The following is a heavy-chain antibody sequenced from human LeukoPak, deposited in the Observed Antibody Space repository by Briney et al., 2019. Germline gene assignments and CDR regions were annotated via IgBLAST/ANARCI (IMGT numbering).Heavy chain of an antibody. CDR2: IHYSGST. V-gene: IGHV4-59*01. CDR3: ARVLGVGYYYYMDV. J-gene: IGHJ6*03. D-gene: IGHD7-27*01. CDR1: GGSISSYY. Sequence: SETLSLTCTVSGGSISSYYWSWIRQPPGKGLEWIGYIHYSGSTNYNPSLKSRVTISVDTSKNQFSLKLSSVTAADTAVYYCARVLGVGYYYYMDVWGKGTTVTVSS.